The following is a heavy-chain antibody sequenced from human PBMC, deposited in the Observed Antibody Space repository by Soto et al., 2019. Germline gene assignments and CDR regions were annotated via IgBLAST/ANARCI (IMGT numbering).Heavy chain of an antibody. CDR3: AKVSSAWYAGFFDL. J-gene: IGHJ4*02. V-gene: IGHV3-21*04. Sequence: GGSLRLSCAASGFTFSSYSMNWVRQAPGKGLEWVSSISSSSSSYIYYADSVKGRFTISRDNAKNSLYLQMNTLRAEDTAVYYCAKVSSAWYAGFFDLLGQGTLVTVS. D-gene: IGHD2-8*01. CDR2: ISSSSSSYI. CDR1: GFTFSSYS.